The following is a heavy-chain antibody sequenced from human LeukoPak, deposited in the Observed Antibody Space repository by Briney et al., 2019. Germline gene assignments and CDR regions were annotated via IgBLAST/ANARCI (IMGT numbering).Heavy chain of an antibody. CDR2: ISSSGTTT. CDR1: GFTFSSYE. Sequence: GGSLRLSCAASGFTFSSYEMNWVRQAPGKGLEWVSYISSSGTTTYYADSVKDRFTISRDNAKNTLHLQMSSLRAEDTAVYYCTRDRSYDSSGIDYWGQGTLVTVSS. V-gene: IGHV3-48*03. J-gene: IGHJ4*02. CDR3: TRDRSYDSSGIDY. D-gene: IGHD3-22*01.